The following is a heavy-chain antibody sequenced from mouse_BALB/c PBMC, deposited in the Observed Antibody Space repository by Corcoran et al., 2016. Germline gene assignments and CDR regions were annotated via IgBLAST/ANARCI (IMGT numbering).Heavy chain of an antibody. CDR1: GYSFTGYY. V-gene: IGHV1S34*01. CDR2: ISCYNGAT. J-gene: IGHJ1*01. Sequence: LVKTGASVKISCKASGYSFTGYYMPWVKQSHGKSLEWIGYISCYNGATSYNQKFKGKATFTVDTSSSTAYMQFNSLTSEDSAVYYCAREYGNYERYFDVWGAGTTVTVSS. CDR3: AREYGNYERYFDV. D-gene: IGHD2-10*02.